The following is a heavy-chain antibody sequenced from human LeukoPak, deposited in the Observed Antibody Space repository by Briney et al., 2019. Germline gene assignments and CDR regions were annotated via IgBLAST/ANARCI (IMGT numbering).Heavy chain of an antibody. D-gene: IGHD3-10*01. CDR1: GFTFSSYA. J-gene: IGHJ4*02. Sequence: GGSLRLSCAASGFTFSSYAMHWVRQAPGKGLEWVAVISHDGSNKYYADSVKGRFTISRDNSKNTLYLQMNSLRAEDTAVYYCGLGSLDYWGQGTLVTVSS. CDR3: GLGSLDY. CDR2: ISHDGSNK. V-gene: IGHV3-30*04.